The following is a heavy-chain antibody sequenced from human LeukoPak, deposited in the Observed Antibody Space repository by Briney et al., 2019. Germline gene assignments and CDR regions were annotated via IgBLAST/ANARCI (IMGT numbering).Heavy chain of an antibody. V-gene: IGHV1-69*10. J-gene: IGHJ5*02. D-gene: IGHD5-18*01. Sequence: ASVKVSCKASGYTFTGHYLHGVRQAPGQGLEWMGWINPILGIANYAQKFQGRVTITADKSTSTAYMELSSLRSEDTAVYYCARSPRGDTAMVHPWGQGTLVTVSS. CDR1: GYTFTGHY. CDR2: INPILGIA. CDR3: ARSPRGDTAMVHP.